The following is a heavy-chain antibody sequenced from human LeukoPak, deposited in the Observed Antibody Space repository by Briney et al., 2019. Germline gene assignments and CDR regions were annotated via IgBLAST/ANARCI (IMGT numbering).Heavy chain of an antibody. V-gene: IGHV3-23*01. CDR1: GFTFSSYA. D-gene: IGHD6-13*01. Sequence: GSLRLSCAASGFTFSSYAMTWVRQAPGKGLEWVSAISAGGGSTYYADSVKCRVTISRDNSKNMLYLQMNSLRAEDTAVYYCAKGGYSSSFDPWGQGTLVTVSS. J-gene: IGHJ5*02. CDR2: ISAGGGST. CDR3: AKGGYSSSFDP.